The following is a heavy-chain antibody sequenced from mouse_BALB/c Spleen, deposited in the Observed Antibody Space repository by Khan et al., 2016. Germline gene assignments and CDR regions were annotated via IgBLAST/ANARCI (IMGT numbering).Heavy chain of an antibody. Sequence: EVQLQESGPGLMKPSQSLSLTCSVTGYSITSGYYWNWIRQFPGNKLEWMGYISYDGSNNYNPSLKNRISITRDTSKNQFFLKLNSVTTEDTATYDCAGGGNYGMDYWGQGTSVTVSS. D-gene: IGHD2-1*01. J-gene: IGHJ4*01. CDR2: ISYDGSN. CDR3: AGGGNYGMDY. CDR1: GYSITSGYY. V-gene: IGHV3-6*02.